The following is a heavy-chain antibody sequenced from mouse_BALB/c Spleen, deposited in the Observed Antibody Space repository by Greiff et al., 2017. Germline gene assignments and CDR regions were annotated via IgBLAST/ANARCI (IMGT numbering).Heavy chain of an antibody. D-gene: IGHD2-1*01. Sequence: LQQPGAELVKPGASVKMSCKASGYTFTSYNMHWVKQTPGQGLEWIGAIYPGNGDTSYNQKFKGKATLTADKSSSTAYMQLSSLTSEDSAVYYCASGDGNYGSYWGQGTTLTVSS. CDR3: ASGDGNYGSY. V-gene: IGHV1-12*01. CDR2: IYPGNGDT. J-gene: IGHJ2*01. CDR1: GYTFTSYN.